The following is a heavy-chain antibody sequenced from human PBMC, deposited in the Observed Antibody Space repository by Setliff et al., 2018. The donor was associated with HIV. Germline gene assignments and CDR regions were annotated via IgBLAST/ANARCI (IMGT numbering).Heavy chain of an antibody. CDR2: IYYNGST. V-gene: IGHV4-34*01. J-gene: IGHJ6*02. Sequence: PSETLSLTCAVYGGSFSGYYWSWIRQPPGKGLEWVGLIYYNGSTNYNPSLKSRVTISVDTSKNQFSLKLSSVTAADTAVYYCARVRGRYYYHYAMDVWGQGTTVTVSS. CDR3: ARVRGRYYYHYAMDV. D-gene: IGHD3-10*01. CDR1: GGSFSGYY.